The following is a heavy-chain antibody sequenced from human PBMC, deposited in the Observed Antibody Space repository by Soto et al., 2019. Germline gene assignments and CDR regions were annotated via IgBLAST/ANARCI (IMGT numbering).Heavy chain of an antibody. CDR2: VHYSGSI. V-gene: IGHV4-59*12. J-gene: IGHJ4*02. Sequence: SSETLSLTCTISGGSLSNYYWSWIRQTPGKGLEWIGYVHYSGSINYNPSLKSRVTISVDTSKNQFSLKLSSVTAADTAVYYCARDSIVAAAGLQYYFDYWGQGTLVTVSS. D-gene: IGHD6-13*01. CDR3: ARDSIVAAAGLQYYFDY. CDR1: GGSLSNYY.